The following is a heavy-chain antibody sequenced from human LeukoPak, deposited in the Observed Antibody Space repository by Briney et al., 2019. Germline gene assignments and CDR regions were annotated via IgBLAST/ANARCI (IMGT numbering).Heavy chain of an antibody. Sequence: GGSLRLSXAASGFTFSSYEMNWVRQAPGKGLEWVSYISSSGSTIYYADSVKGRFTISRDNAKNSLYLQMNSLRAEDTAVYYCATDLNDFWSGYYALRGDYWGQGTLVTVSS. V-gene: IGHV3-48*03. CDR2: ISSSGSTI. CDR1: GFTFSSYE. CDR3: ATDLNDFWSGYYALRGDY. J-gene: IGHJ4*02. D-gene: IGHD3-3*01.